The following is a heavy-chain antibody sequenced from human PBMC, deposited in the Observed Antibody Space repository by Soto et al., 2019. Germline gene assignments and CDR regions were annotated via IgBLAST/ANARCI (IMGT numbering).Heavy chain of an antibody. Sequence: QVQLEQSGVEVKKPGASVRVACKTSASIFTRYGFSWVRQAPGQGLEWMGWISAYNGDTKYAKNFQGRVTMTTDTSTRTAYMELRTLRMDDTAVYYCTSDYGDENSWGQGTLVTVSS. CDR3: TSDYGDENS. CDR2: ISAYNGDT. V-gene: IGHV1-18*01. CDR1: ASIFTRYG. J-gene: IGHJ4*02. D-gene: IGHD4-17*01.